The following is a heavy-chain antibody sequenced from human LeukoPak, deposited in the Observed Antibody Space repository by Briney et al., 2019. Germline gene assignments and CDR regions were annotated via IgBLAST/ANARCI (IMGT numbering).Heavy chain of an antibody. CDR1: GGSISGYY. Sequence: SETLSLTCTVSGGSISGYYWSWIRQPPGKGLEWLGYIYYSGSTKYNPSLKSRVTMSVDTSKNQFSLKLSSVTAADTAVYYCARGGLENGYHSNDGFDIWGQGTMVTVSS. D-gene: IGHD3-22*01. J-gene: IGHJ3*02. CDR3: ARGGLENGYHSNDGFDI. CDR2: IYYSGST. V-gene: IGHV4-59*01.